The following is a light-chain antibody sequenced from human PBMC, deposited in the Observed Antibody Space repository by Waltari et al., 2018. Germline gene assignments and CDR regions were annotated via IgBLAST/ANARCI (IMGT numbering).Light chain of an antibody. J-gene: IGKJ1*01. V-gene: IGKV3-20*01. CDR1: QGVGRAF. Sequence: SCRASQGVGRAFAWYQQKPGQAPRLLIYGASSRATGIPDRFSGGGSGTDFSLTISRLEPEDFAAYHCQHYVSLPVTFGQGTKVEIK. CDR2: GAS. CDR3: QHYVSLPVT.